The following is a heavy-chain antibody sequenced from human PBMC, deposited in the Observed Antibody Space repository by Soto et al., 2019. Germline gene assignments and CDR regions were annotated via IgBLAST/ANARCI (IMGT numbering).Heavy chain of an antibody. J-gene: IGHJ5*02. D-gene: IGHD3-3*01. CDR2: IYYSGST. CDR3: ARETYWSGYNVDP. V-gene: IGHV4-31*03. CDR1: GGSISSGGYY. Sequence: SETLSLTCTVSGGSISSGGYYWSWIRQHPGKGLEWIGYIYYSGSTYYNPSLKSRVTISVDTSKNQFSLKLSSVTAADTAVYYCARETYWSGYNVDPWGQGTLVTVSS.